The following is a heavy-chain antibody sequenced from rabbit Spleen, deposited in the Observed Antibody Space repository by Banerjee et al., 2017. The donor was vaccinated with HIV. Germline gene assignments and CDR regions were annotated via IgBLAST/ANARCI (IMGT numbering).Heavy chain of an antibody. V-gene: IGHV1S7*01. CDR1: GIDFTNYY. D-gene: IGHD2-1*01. Sequence: QLTETGGGLVQPGGSLTLSCKASGIDFTNYYISWVRQAPGKGLEWIGIIYAAKGSTDYASWVNGRFTISSDNAQSTVDLKMTSLTAADTATYFCVRDPVSDWYPFDLWGPGTLVTVS. CDR2: IYAAKGST. CDR3: VRDPVSDWYPFDL. J-gene: IGHJ4*01.